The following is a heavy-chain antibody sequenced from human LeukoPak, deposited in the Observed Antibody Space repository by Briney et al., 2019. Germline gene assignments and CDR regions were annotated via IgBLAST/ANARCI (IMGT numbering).Heavy chain of an antibody. D-gene: IGHD2-2*01. CDR3: AKDQWDIVVVPAAMEGGTLDY. CDR1: GFTFSSYG. J-gene: IGHJ4*02. Sequence: GRSLRLSCAASGFTFSSYGMHWVRQAPGKGLEWVAVISYDGSNKYYADSVKGRFTISRDNSKNTLYLQMNSLRAEDTAVYYCAKDQWDIVVVPAAMEGGTLDYWGRGTLVTVSS. V-gene: IGHV3-30*18. CDR2: ISYDGSNK.